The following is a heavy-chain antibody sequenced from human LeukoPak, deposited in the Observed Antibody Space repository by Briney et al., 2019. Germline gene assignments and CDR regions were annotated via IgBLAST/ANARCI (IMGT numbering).Heavy chain of an antibody. CDR1: GFTFSDYY. V-gene: IGHV3-11*01. CDR3: ARLDYDSSGYYVVTYYFDY. J-gene: IGHJ4*02. D-gene: IGHD3-22*01. CDR2: ISSSGSTI. Sequence: GGSLRLSCAASGFTFSDYYMSWIRQAPGKGLEWVSYISSSGSTIYYADSVKGRFTISRDNAKNSLYLQMNSLRAEDTAVYYCARLDYDSSGYYVVTYYFDYWGQGTLVTVSS.